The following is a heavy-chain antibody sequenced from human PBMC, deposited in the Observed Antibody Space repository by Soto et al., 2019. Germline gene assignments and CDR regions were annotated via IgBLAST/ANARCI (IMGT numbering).Heavy chain of an antibody. J-gene: IGHJ4*01. D-gene: IGHD3-9*01. V-gene: IGHV3-15*07. Sequence: GGSLRLSCAASGCIFSDAGINWVRQAPGKGLEWVGRIKSKTDGGTTDFAAPVKGRFAISRDDSRDVVYMEMYSLKTDDTAVYFCTTDSLFTGQLVRMDNWGHGTLVTVSS. CDR3: TTDSLFTGQLVRMDN. CDR2: IKSKTDGGTT. CDR1: GCIFSDAG.